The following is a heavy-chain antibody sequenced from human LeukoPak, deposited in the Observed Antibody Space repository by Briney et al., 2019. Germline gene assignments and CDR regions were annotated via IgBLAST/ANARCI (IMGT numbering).Heavy chain of an antibody. V-gene: IGHV4-31*03. Sequence: SQTLSLTCTVSVDSIRSGGYYWSWIRQHPGKGQEWIGYNYYSGSTFYNPSLKSRVTISVDTSKNQFSLRLSSVTAADTAVYYCAREPRGGGYSFDYWGQGTLVTVSS. CDR3: AREPRGGGYSFDY. D-gene: IGHD5-12*01. CDR2: NYYSGST. J-gene: IGHJ4*02. CDR1: VDSIRSGGYY.